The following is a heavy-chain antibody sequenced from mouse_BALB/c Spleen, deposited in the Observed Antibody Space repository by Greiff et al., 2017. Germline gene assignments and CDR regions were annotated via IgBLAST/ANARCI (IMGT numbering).Heavy chain of an antibody. J-gene: IGHJ1*01. Sequence: QVQLQQSGPELVKPGDLVKISCKASGYTFTSYDINWVKQRPGQGLEWIGWIYPGDGSTKYNEKFKGKATLTADKSSSTAYMQLSSLTSENSAVYFCARSYDVRYFDVWGAGTTVTVSS. D-gene: IGHD2-12*01. V-gene: IGHV1S56*01. CDR2: IYPGDGST. CDR3: ARSYDVRYFDV. CDR1: GYTFTSYD.